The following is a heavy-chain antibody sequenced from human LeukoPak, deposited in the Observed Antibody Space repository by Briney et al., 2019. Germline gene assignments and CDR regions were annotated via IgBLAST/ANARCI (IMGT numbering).Heavy chain of an antibody. Sequence: SETLSLTCAVYGGSFSGYYWSWIRQPPGKGLEWIGEINHSGSTNYNPSLKSRVTISVDTSKNQFSLKLSSVTAADTAVYYCARGGYYDYVWGSYRPRHYGMDVWGQGTTVTVSS. D-gene: IGHD3-16*02. V-gene: IGHV4-34*01. CDR1: GGSFSGYY. CDR2: INHSGST. J-gene: IGHJ6*02. CDR3: ARGGYYDYVWGSYRPRHYGMDV.